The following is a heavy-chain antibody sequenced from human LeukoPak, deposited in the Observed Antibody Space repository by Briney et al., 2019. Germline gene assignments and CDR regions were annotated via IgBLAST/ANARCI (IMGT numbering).Heavy chain of an antibody. J-gene: IGHJ4*02. CDR3: ARRKISKEFDY. CDR1: GYKLTNNW. Sequence: GESLKISCKISGYKLTNNWIGWVRQMPGKGLEWMGIIHPGHSDTRYNVSFQGQVTVSADTSLNTAYLQWGSLKASDTAMYYCARRKISKEFDYWGQGTLVTVSS. CDR2: IHPGHSDT. V-gene: IGHV5-51*01. D-gene: IGHD2-2*01.